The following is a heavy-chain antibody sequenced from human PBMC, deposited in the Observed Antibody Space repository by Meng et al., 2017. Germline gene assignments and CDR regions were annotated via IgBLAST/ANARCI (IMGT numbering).Heavy chain of an antibody. Sequence: ASVKVSCKASGYTFTSYGISWVRQAPGQGLEWMGWISAYNGNTNYAQKLQGRVTMTRDTSISTAYMELSRLRSDDTAVYYCARDSSGWYEGGWFDPWGQGTLVTVSS. CDR1: GYTFTSYG. D-gene: IGHD6-19*01. V-gene: IGHV1-18*01. J-gene: IGHJ5*02. CDR2: ISAYNGNT. CDR3: ARDSSGWYEGGWFDP.